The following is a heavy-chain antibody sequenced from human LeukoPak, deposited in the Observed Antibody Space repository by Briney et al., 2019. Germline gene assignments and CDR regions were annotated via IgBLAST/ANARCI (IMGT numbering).Heavy chain of an antibody. CDR3: AKGDTTYYYDSSGYDRAYYYYMDV. CDR2: ISGSGGST. J-gene: IGHJ6*03. D-gene: IGHD3-22*01. CDR1: GFTFSSYA. V-gene: IGHV3-23*01. Sequence: PGGSLRLSCAASGFTFSSYAMSWVRQAPGKGLEWVSAISGSGGSTYYADSVKGRFTISRDNSKNTLYLQMNSLRAEDTAVYYCAKGDTTYYYDSSGYDRAYYYYMDVWGKGTTVTVSS.